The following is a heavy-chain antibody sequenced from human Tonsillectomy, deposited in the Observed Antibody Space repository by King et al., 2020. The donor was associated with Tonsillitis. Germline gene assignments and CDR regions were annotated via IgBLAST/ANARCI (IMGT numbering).Heavy chain of an antibody. D-gene: IGHD3-22*01. Sequence: VQLVESGGGLEQPGGSLRLSCAASGFTFIAYHMNWVRQAPGKGPEWVSSITGGGATTYYADSVKGRFTISRDNSKNTLYLQMDSLRAEDTAVYYCAKSGRYYYDSTRRDVFDVWGQGTMVTVSS. V-gene: IGHV3-23*04. CDR1: GFTFIAYH. CDR3: AKSGRYYYDSTRRDVFDV. J-gene: IGHJ3*01. CDR2: ITGGGATT.